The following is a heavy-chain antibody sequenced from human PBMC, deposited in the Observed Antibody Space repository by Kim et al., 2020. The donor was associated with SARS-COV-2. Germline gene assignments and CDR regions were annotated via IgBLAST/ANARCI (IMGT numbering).Heavy chain of an antibody. J-gene: IGHJ4*02. CDR3: ARDPNALELPRGNYFDY. V-gene: IGHV3-48*02. CDR2: ISSSSSTI. D-gene: IGHD1-7*01. CDR1: GFTFSSYS. Sequence: GGSLRLSCAASGFTFSSYSMNWVRQAPGKGLEWVSYISSSSSTIYYADSVKGRFTISRDNAKNSLYLQMNSLTDEDTAVYYCARDPNALELPRGNYFDYWGQGTLVTVSS.